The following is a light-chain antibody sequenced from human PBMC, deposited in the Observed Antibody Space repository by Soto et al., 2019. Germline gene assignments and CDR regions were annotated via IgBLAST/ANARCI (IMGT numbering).Light chain of an antibody. CDR2: GAS. V-gene: IGKV3-15*01. CDR3: QQYSTYTPRT. Sequence: EIVMTQSPATLSVSPGERATLSCRASQSISSDVAWYQQNPGQAPRLLIYGASTTATGIPSRFSGSGSGTEFTLTISSLQPDDFATYYCQQYSTYTPRTFGQGTKVDIK. J-gene: IGKJ1*01. CDR1: QSISSD.